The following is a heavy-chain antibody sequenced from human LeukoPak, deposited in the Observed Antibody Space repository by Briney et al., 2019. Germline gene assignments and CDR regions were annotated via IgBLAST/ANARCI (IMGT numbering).Heavy chain of an antibody. D-gene: IGHD3-3*01. CDR1: GGSISSSNW. CDR2: IYHSGST. CDR3: ARSLAYYDFWSGYYGPNYFDY. J-gene: IGHJ4*02. Sequence: SETLSLTCAVSGGSISSSNWWSWVRQPPGKGLEWIGEIYHSGSTNYNPSLKSRVTISVDKSKNQFSLKLSSVTAADTAVYYCARSLAYYDFWSGYYGPNYFDYWGQGTLVTVSS. V-gene: IGHV4-4*02.